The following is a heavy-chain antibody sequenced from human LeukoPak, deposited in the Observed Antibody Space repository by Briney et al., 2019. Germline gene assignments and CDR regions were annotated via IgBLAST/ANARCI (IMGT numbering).Heavy chain of an antibody. D-gene: IGHD3-22*01. CDR2: IKQDGSET. CDR1: GFTLSSYW. V-gene: IGHV3-7*05. Sequence: GGSLRLSCAASGFTLSSYWMSWVRQAPGKGLEWVANIKQDGSETYYVDSMRGRFTISRDNAKNSLYLQMNSLRAEDTAVYYCARVPDNAGYYDYWGQGILVSVSS. CDR3: ARVPDNAGYYDY. J-gene: IGHJ4*02.